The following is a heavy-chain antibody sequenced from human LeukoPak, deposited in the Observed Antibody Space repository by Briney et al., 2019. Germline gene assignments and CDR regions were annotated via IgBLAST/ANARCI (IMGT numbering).Heavy chain of an antibody. CDR3: ARDPTRVPATAIPGPYYFDY. D-gene: IGHD2-2*02. CDR2: ISSSSSTI. V-gene: IGHV3-48*04. J-gene: IGHJ4*02. Sequence: GGSLRLSCAASGFTFSSYSMTCVAKSPGKRVEWVSYISSSSSTINYADSVKGRFTISRDNAKNSLYLQMNSLRAEDTAVYYCARDPTRVPATAIPGPYYFDYWGQGTLVTVSS. CDR1: GFTFSSYS.